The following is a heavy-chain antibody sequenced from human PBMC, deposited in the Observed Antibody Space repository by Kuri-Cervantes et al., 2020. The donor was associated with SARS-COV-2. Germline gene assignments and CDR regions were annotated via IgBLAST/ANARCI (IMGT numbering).Heavy chain of an antibody. J-gene: IGHJ6*03. CDR3: ARTLASITGTYMDV. V-gene: IGHV4-30-4*08. D-gene: IGHD1-7*01. CDR1: GGSISSGDYY. Sequence: SETLSLTCTVSGGSISSGDYYWSWIRQPPGKGLEWIGYIYYSGSTYYNPSLKSRVTISVDTSKNQFSLKLGSVTAADTAVYYCARTLASITGTYMDVWGKGTTVTVSS. CDR2: IYYSGST.